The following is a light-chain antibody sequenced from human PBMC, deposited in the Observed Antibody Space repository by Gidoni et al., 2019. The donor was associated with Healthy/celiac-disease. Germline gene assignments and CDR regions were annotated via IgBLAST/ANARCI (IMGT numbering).Light chain of an antibody. V-gene: IGKV1-39*01. CDR3: QQSYSTPRT. CDR2: AAS. CDR1: QSISSY. Sequence: DIQMTQSPSSLAASVGDRVTITCRASQSISSYINWYQQKPGKAPKLLIYAASSLQSGVPSRLSGSGSGTDFTLTISSLQPEDFATYYCQQSYSTPRTFGQXTKVEIK. J-gene: IGKJ1*01.